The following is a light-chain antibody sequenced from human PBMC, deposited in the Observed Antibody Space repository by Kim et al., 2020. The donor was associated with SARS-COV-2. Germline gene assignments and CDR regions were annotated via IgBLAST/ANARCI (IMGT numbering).Light chain of an antibody. CDR1: QSISID. Sequence: ASVGDRVTSTCRASQSISIDLDWYQQKPGKAPKLLIYAASSLQRGVPSRFSGRGSGTDFTLTISSLQPGDFATYYCQHSYSTPWTFGGGTKGDIK. CDR2: AAS. J-gene: IGKJ4*01. V-gene: IGKV1-39*01. CDR3: QHSYSTPWT.